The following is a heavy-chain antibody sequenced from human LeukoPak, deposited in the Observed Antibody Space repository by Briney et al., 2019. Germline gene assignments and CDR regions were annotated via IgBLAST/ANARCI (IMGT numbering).Heavy chain of an antibody. CDR1: GFTFDDYA. V-gene: IGHV3-9*01. Sequence: GGSLRLSCAASGFTFDDYAMHWVRQAPGKGLEWVSGISWNSGSIGYADSVKGRFTISRDNTKNPVYLQMNSLRGEDTGVYYCAMDSYGPDDYWGQGTLVTVSS. J-gene: IGHJ4*02. CDR3: AMDSYGPDDY. D-gene: IGHD5-18*01. CDR2: ISWNSGSI.